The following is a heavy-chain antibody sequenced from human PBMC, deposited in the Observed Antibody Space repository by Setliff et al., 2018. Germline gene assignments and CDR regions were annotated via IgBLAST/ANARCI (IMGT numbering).Heavy chain of an antibody. D-gene: IGHD3-3*01. J-gene: IGHJ6*03. CDR3: ARMSGFQYIDV. V-gene: IGHV4-61*09. CDR1: GDSISSRTYY. CDR2: IYTSWST. Sequence: KPSETLSLTCTVSGDSISSRTYYWSWIRQPAGKGLEWIGHIYTSWSTIYNPSLKSRVTISLDTSKNQFSLSLTSVTAEDTAVYYCARMSGFQYIDVWDKGTTVTVSS.